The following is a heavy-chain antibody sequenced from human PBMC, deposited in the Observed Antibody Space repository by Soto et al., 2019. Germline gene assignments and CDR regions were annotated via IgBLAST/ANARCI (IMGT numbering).Heavy chain of an antibody. V-gene: IGHV3-74*01. D-gene: IGHD3-22*01. CDR3: ARATQSYYDTSGYYSYVH. CDR2: INIGGSRI. J-gene: IGHJ4*02. Sequence: GGSLRLSCAASGFTFSSYWMHWVRQAPGKGLVWVSRINIGGSRISYADSVKGRCTISRDNAKSSLYLQMNNLRAEDTAFYFCARATQSYYDTSGYYSYVHWGQGA. CDR1: GFTFSSYW.